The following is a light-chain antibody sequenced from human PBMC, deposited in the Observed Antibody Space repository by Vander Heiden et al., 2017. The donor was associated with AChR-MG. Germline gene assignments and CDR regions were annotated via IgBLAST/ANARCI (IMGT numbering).Light chain of an antibody. CDR2: VSSDGNQ. V-gene: IGLV4-69*01. Sequence: QLVLTQSPSASASLGASVKLTCTLSSGHSSFAIVWLQQQPEKVPRYLMKVSSDGNQTKGDGVPDRFSGSSSGSERYLTISGLQSEDEADYYCQTWGTGIWVFGGGTKLTVL. CDR3: QTWGTGIWV. J-gene: IGLJ3*02. CDR1: SGHSSFA.